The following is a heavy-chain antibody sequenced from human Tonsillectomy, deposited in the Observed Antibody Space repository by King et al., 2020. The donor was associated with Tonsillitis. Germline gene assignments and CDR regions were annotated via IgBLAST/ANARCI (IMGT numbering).Heavy chain of an antibody. V-gene: IGHV1-2*02. J-gene: IGHJ4*02. D-gene: IGHD3-16*01. CDR1: GYTFTGHF. CDR2: INPSSGVT. Sequence: QLVQSGAEVKKPGASVKVSCRASGYTFTGHFLHWVRQAPGQGLEWMGWINPSSGVTNYAQKFQGRVTMARDTSISTAYMELRRLRSDDTAVYYCARLAITTPFDFWGQGTLVTVSS. CDR3: ARLAITTPFDF.